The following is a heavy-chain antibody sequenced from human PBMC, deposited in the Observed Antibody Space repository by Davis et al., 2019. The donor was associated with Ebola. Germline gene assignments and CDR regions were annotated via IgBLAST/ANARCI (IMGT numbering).Heavy chain of an antibody. CDR2: IKSKTDGGTT. D-gene: IGHD1-26*01. CDR3: TTAIVGAPDY. CDR1: GFTFSSYG. Sequence: GESLKISCAASGFTFSSYGMHWVRQAPGKGLEWVGRIKSKTDGGTTDYAAPVKGRFTISRDDSKNTLYLQMNSLKTEDTAVYYCTTAIVGAPDYWGQGTLVTVSS. J-gene: IGHJ4*02. V-gene: IGHV3-15*01.